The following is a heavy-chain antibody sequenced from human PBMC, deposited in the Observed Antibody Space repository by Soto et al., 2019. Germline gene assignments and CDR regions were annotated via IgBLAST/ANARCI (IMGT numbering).Heavy chain of an antibody. V-gene: IGHV3-23*01. D-gene: IGHD2-15*01. Sequence: GGSLRLSCAASGLTFNLYTMSWVRQAPGKGLEWASAISGSGGNTYYADSVKGQFTIYRENYKNKLYLQMNSLRAEDTAVYYCAKDIRLAARGNFDYWGQGTLVTVSS. CDR2: ISGSGGNT. J-gene: IGHJ4*02. CDR1: GLTFNLYT. CDR3: AKDIRLAARGNFDY.